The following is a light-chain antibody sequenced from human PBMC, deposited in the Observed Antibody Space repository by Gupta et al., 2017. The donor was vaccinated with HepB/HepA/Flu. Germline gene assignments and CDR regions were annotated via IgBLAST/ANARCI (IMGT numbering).Light chain of an antibody. CDR2: DAS. V-gene: IGKV3-11*01. J-gene: IGKJ4*01. Sequence: EIVLTQSPATLSLSPGDRARLSCSASQSVSNFLARHKYKPGLAPSLLIYDASTRATGTPARLNDRGSLTELTLTMISLEREDFAVYCCHGRSAWGDTFGWGTKVEIK. CDR3: HGRSAWGDT. CDR1: QSVSNF.